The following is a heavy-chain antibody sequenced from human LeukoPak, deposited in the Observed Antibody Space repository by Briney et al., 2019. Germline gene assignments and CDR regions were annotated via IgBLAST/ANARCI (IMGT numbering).Heavy chain of an antibody. CDR1: GGTLSNYG. CDR2: IIPIFGTA. D-gene: IGHD3-3*01. CDR3: ARDSGSYDFWSGYSGYYMDV. V-gene: IGHV1-69*05. J-gene: IGHJ6*03. Sequence: GASVKVSCKASGGTLSNYGISWVRQAPGQGLEWAGGIIPIFGTANYAQKFQGRVTITTDESTSTACMDLSSLRSEDTAVYYCARDSGSYDFWSGYSGYYMDVWGKGTTVTVSS.